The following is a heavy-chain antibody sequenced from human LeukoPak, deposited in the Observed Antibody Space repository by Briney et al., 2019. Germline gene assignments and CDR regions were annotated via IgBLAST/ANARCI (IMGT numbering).Heavy chain of an antibody. CDR1: GFTFSSYA. CDR3: ARVDASSHYYFDY. Sequence: GSLRLSCAASGFTFSSYAMSWVRQAPGEGLEWVSYISGSSNTIYYADSVKGRFTISRDNAKKSLYLQMNRLRDDDTAVYYCARVDASSHYYFDYWGQGTLVTVSS. V-gene: IGHV3-48*02. J-gene: IGHJ4*02. D-gene: IGHD6-6*01. CDR2: ISGSSNTI.